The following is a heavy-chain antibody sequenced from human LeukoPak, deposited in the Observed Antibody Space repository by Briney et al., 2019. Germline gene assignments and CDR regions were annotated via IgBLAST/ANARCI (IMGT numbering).Heavy chain of an antibody. CDR1: GGSFSGYY. D-gene: IGHD5-18*01. CDR2: INHSGST. Sequence: SETLSLTCAVYGGSFSGYYWSWIRQPPGEGLEWIGEINHSGSTNYNPSLKSRVTISVDTSKNQFSLKLSSVTAADTAVYYCARGRGYSYGLIDWGQGTLVTVSS. J-gene: IGHJ4*02. V-gene: IGHV4-34*01. CDR3: ARGRGYSYGLID.